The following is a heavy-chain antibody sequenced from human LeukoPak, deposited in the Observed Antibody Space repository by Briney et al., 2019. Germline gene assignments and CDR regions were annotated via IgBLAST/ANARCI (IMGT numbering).Heavy chain of an antibody. CDR1: GFTFSDYY. CDR3: AKSRLLWFGELLYQTNPSNY. V-gene: IGHV3-11*04. D-gene: IGHD3-10*01. CDR2: ISSSGSTI. Sequence: PGGSLRLSCAASGFTFSDYYMSWIRQAPGKGLEWVSYISSSGSTIYYADSVKGRFTISRDNSKNTLYLQMNSLRAEDTAVYYCAKSRLLWFGELLYQTNPSNYWGQGTLVTVSS. J-gene: IGHJ4*02.